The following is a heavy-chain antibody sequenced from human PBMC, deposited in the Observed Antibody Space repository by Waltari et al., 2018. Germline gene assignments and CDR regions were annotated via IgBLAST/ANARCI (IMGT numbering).Heavy chain of an antibody. Sequence: QVQLVESGGGVVQPGRSLRLSCAASGFTFSSYGMHWVRQAPGKGLEWVAVIWYDGSNKYYADSVKGRFTISRDNSKNTLYLQMNSLRAEDTAVYYCARAKRSVYIDYWGQGTLVTVSS. V-gene: IGHV3-33*01. CDR3: ARAKRSVYIDY. CDR2: IWYDGSNK. CDR1: GFTFSSYG. J-gene: IGHJ4*02. D-gene: IGHD3-3*01.